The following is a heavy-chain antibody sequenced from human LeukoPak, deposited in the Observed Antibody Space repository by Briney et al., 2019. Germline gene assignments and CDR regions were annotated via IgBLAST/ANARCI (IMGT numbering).Heavy chain of an antibody. J-gene: IGHJ4*02. CDR2: IIPIFGTA. V-gene: IGHV1-69*05. CDR3: ARSLAAENGGNY. D-gene: IGHD6-13*01. CDR1: GGTFSSYA. Sequence: SVKVSCKASGGTFSSYAISWVRQAPGQGLEWMGGIIPIFGTANYAQKLQGRVTMTTDTSTSTAYMELRSLRSDDTAVYYCARSLAAENGGNYWGQGTLVTVSS.